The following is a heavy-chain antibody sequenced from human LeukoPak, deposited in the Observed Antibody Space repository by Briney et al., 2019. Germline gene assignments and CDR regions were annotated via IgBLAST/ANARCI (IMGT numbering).Heavy chain of an antibody. Sequence: SETLSLTCAVYGGSFSGYYWSWIRQPPGKGLEWIGEINHSGSTNYNPSLKSRVTISVDTSKNQFSLKLSSVTAADTAVYYCALLRGYCSGGSCYPRWFDPWGQGTLVTVSS. D-gene: IGHD2-15*01. CDR1: GGSFSGYY. V-gene: IGHV4-34*01. CDR3: ALLRGYCSGGSCYPRWFDP. J-gene: IGHJ5*02. CDR2: INHSGST.